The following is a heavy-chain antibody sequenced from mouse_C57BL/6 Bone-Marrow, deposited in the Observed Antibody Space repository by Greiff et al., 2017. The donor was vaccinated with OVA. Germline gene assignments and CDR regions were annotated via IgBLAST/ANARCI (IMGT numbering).Heavy chain of an antibody. J-gene: IGHJ1*03. CDR1: GYSITSGYY. D-gene: IGHD2-1*01. Sequence: EVQLQESGPGLVKPSQSLSLTCSVTGYSITSGYYWNWIRQFPGNKLEWMGYISYDGSNNYNPSLKNRISITRDTSKNQFFLKLNSVTTEDTATYYCARRGLYYGNSYWYFDVWGTGTTVTVSS. CDR2: ISYDGSN. V-gene: IGHV3-6*01. CDR3: ARRGLYYGNSYWYFDV.